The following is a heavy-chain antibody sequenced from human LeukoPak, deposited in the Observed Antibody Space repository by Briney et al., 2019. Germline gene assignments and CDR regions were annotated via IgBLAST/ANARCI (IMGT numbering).Heavy chain of an antibody. CDR3: ARDRSLRELCLRNWFDP. CDR2: IIPIFGTA. D-gene: IGHD3-16*01. CDR1: GGTFSSYA. V-gene: IGHV1-69*01. Sequence: SVKVSCKASGGTFSSYAISWLRQAPAQGLEWMGGIIPIFGTANYAQKFQGRVTITADESTSTAYMELSSLRSEDTAVYYCARDRSLRELCLRNWFDPWGQGTLVTVSS. J-gene: IGHJ5*02.